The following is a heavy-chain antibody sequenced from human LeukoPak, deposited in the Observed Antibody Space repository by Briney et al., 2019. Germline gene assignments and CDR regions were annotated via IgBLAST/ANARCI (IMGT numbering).Heavy chain of an antibody. Sequence: GGSLRLSCAASGFTFSSYSMNWVRQAPGKGLEWVSSISSSSSYIYYADSVKGRFTISRDNAKNSLYLQMNSLRAEDTAVYYCARGGFLEWLYGMDVWGQGTTVTVSS. CDR1: GFTFSSYS. CDR3: ARGGFLEWLYGMDV. CDR2: ISSSSSYI. D-gene: IGHD3-3*01. J-gene: IGHJ6*02. V-gene: IGHV3-21*01.